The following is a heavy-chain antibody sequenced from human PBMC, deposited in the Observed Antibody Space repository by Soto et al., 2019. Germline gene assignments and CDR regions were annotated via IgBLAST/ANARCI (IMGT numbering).Heavy chain of an antibody. J-gene: IGHJ6*02. V-gene: IGHV3-15*07. CDR3: TTGSVEGI. D-gene: IGHD2-15*01. CDR1: GFSFNEAW. Sequence: EVQLVESAGGLVKPGGSLRLSCVASGFSFNEAWMNWVRQAPGEGLEWVGRIKTSAGGGATDYAATVQGRFTISRDDSKNALYLHMNRLKTEDTAIYYCTTGSVEGIWGPGTTVNVSS. CDR2: IKTSAGGGAT.